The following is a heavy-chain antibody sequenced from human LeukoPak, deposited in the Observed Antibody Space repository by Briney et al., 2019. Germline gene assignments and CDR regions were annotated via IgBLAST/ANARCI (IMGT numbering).Heavy chain of an antibody. CDR3: ARDPYSGGYGDYYYYYMDL. J-gene: IGHJ6*03. V-gene: IGHV3-48*03. CDR2: ISSSGSTI. Sequence: GRSLRLSCAASGFTFSSYEMNWVRQAPGKGLEWVSYISSSGSTIYYADSVKGRFTISRDNAKNSLYLQMNSPRAEDTAVYYCARDPYSGGYGDYYYYYMDLWGQGTTVTISS. CDR1: GFTFSSYE. D-gene: IGHD1-26*01.